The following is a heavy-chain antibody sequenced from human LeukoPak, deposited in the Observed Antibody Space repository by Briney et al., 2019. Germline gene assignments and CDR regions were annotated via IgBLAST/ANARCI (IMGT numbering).Heavy chain of an antibody. D-gene: IGHD2-2*01. CDR1: GFNFSSYA. CDR2: ISYDGSNK. V-gene: IGHV3-30*04. J-gene: IGHJ4*02. CDR3: ARDDDIVVVPAAPDY. Sequence: GGSLRLSCAASGFNFSSYAMHWVRQAPGKGLEWVAVISYDGSNKYYADSVKGRFTISRDNSKNTLYLQMNSLRAEDTAVYYCARDDDIVVVPAAPDYWGQGTLVTVSS.